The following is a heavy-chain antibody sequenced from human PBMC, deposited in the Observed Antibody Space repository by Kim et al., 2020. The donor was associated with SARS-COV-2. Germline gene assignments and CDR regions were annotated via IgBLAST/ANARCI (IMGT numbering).Heavy chain of an antibody. CDR3: ARYVDTASYYGMDV. V-gene: IGHV4-59*01. Sequence: TSLERRVTISVDTSKNQFSLKLSSVTAADTAVYYCARYVDTASYYGMDVWGQGTTVTVSS. J-gene: IGHJ6*02. D-gene: IGHD5-18*01.